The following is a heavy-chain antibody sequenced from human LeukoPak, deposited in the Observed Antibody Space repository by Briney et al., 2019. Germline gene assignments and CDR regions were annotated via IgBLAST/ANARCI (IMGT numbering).Heavy chain of an antibody. D-gene: IGHD4-17*01. V-gene: IGHV1-69*04. CDR2: IIPILGIA. Sequence: SVKVSCKASGGTFSSYAISWVRQAPGQGLEWMGRIIPILGIANYAQKFQGRVMITADKSTSTAYMELSSLRSEDTAVYYCARWVYGDYQHYYGMDVWGQGTTVTVSS. CDR1: GGTFSSYA. CDR3: ARWVYGDYQHYYGMDV. J-gene: IGHJ6*02.